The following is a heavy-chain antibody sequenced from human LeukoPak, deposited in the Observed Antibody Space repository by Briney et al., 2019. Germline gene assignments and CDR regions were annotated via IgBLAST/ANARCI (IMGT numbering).Heavy chain of an antibody. CDR1: GFTFSNYW. Sequence: GGSLRLSCAASGFTFSNYWMSWVRQAPGKGLEWVANIKQDGSDKYYVDSVKGRFTISRDNAENSLYLQMNSLRAEDTAIYYCAKDLHYYVAMDVWGQGTAVTVSS. CDR2: IKQDGSDK. CDR3: AKDLHYYVAMDV. V-gene: IGHV3-7*01. D-gene: IGHD3-10*02. J-gene: IGHJ6*02.